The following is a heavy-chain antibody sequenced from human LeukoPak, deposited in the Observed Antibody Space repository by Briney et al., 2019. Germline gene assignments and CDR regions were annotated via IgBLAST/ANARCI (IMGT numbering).Heavy chain of an antibody. CDR1: GFTFSNYW. D-gene: IGHD3-16*01. CDR3: AKVRAPLWGKDY. CDR2: ISSSAGNT. V-gene: IGHV3-23*01. Sequence: QSGGSLRLSCAAFGFTFSNYWMNWVRQAPGKGLEWVSTISSSAGNTYYADSVKGRFTISRDNSKNTLYLLMNSLRAEDTAVYYCAKVRAPLWGKDYWGQGTLVTVSS. J-gene: IGHJ4*02.